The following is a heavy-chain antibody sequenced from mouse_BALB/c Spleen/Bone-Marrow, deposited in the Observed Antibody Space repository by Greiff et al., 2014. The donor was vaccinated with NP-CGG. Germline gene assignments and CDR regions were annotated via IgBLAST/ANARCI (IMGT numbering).Heavy chain of an antibody. J-gene: IGHJ4*01. Sequence: VHLKESGAELVRPGASAKISCKAFGYTFTNHHINWVKQRPGQGLDWIGYINPYNDYTSYNQKFKGKATLTVDKSSSTAYMELSSLTSEDSAVYYCATEVSGIYYAMDYWGQGTSVTVSS. CDR3: ATEVSGIYYAMDY. CDR2: INPYNDYT. CDR1: GYTFTNHH. D-gene: IGHD2-10*02. V-gene: IGHV1S45*01.